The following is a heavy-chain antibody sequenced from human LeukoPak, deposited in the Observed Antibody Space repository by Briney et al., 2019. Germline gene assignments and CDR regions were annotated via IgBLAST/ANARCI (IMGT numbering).Heavy chain of an antibody. CDR3: AIAVRETDSSLIDD. J-gene: IGHJ4*02. V-gene: IGHV3-30*04. Sequence: GRSLILSCVASGFPFDSYVMHWVRQAPGKGLEWVSVISYDATIIYYADSVKGRFTISRDNSKTTLFLQMNSLRAEDTAVYYCAIAVRETDSSLIDDWGQGTLVVVSS. CDR2: ISYDATII. CDR1: GFPFDSYV. D-gene: IGHD6-6*01.